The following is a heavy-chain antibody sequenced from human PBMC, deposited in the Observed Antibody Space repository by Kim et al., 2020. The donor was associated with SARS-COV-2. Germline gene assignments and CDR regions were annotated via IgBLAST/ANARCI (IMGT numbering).Heavy chain of an antibody. D-gene: IGHD2-2*01. J-gene: IGHJ4*02. CDR3: GRAVYSSIWHPFDC. V-gene: IGHV3-72*01. CDR2: SRNKDASYTS. Sequence: GGSLRLSCAASGFTFSDHHMDWVRQAPGKGLEWIGRSRNKDASYTSEYAASVKVRFTISRDTSKNSVYLQMSSLKTEDTAVYFCGRAVYSSIWHPFDCWGQGTLVTVSS. CDR1: GFTFSDHH.